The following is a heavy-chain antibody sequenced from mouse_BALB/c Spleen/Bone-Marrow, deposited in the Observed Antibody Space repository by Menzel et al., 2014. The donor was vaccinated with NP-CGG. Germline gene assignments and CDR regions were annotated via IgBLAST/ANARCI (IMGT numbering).Heavy chain of an antibody. J-gene: IGHJ4*01. CDR1: GFNIKDYY. V-gene: IGHV14-4*02. CDR2: IDPENGDT. CDR3: TYGNFAMDY. D-gene: IGHD2-1*01. Sequence: VQLQQSGAELVRSGASVKLSCTASGFNIKDYYMHWVKQRPEQGLEWIGWIDPENGDTEYAPRLQGKATMTADTSSNTAYLQLSSLTAEDSAVYYCTYGNFAMDYWGQGTSVTVSS.